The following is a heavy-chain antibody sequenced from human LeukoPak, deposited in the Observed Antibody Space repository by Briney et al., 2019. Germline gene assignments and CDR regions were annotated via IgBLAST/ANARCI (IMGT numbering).Heavy chain of an antibody. Sequence: ASVKVSCKASGYTFTSYYMHWVRQAPGQGLEWMGIINPSGGSTSYAQKFQGRVTMTRDMSTSTVYMELSSLRSEDTAVYYCARSAYLQATVVTPGYRGKFDYWGQGTLVTVSS. D-gene: IGHD4-23*01. CDR2: INPSGGST. CDR3: ARSAYLQATVVTPGYRGKFDY. V-gene: IGHV1-46*01. CDR1: GYTFTSYY. J-gene: IGHJ4*02.